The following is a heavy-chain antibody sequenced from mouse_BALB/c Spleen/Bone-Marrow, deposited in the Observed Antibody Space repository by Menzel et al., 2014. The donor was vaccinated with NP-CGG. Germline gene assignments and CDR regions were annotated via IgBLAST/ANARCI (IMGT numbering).Heavy chain of an antibody. CDR3: TRSNYRYWFFDV. CDR1: GYSFTNYY. V-gene: IGHV1S81*02. J-gene: IGHJ1*01. D-gene: IGHD2-1*01. Sequence: QVQLQQSGAELVKPGASVKLPCKASGYSFTNYYMYWVKRRPGQGLEWIGEINPSNGGTNFTEKFKNKATLTVDKSSSAAYMQLSSLTSEDSAVYYNTRSNYRYWFFDVWGAGTTVTVSS. CDR2: INPSNGGT.